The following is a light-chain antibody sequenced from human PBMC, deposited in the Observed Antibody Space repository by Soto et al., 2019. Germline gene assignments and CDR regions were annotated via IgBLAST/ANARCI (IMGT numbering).Light chain of an antibody. CDR3: CSYTSSFTAV. J-gene: IGLJ2*01. V-gene: IGLV2-14*01. CDR1: SSDVGGYNY. Sequence: QAALTQPASVSGSPGQSLTISCTGTSSDVGGYNYVSWYQRRPGKAPKLMIYDVSNRPSGVSNRFSGSKSGSTASLTISGLQTEDEADYYCCSYTSSFTAVFGGGTKLTVL. CDR2: DVS.